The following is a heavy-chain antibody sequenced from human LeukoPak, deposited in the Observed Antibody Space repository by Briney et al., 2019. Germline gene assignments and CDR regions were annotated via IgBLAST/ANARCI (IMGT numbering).Heavy chain of an antibody. D-gene: IGHD3-10*01. J-gene: IGHJ4*02. CDR3: ARGITMVRGVIMSY. CDR2: MNPNSGNT. Sequence: ASVKVSCKASGYTFTSYDINWVRQATGQGLEWMGWMNPNSGNTGYAQKFQGRVTITRNTSISTAYMELSSLRSEDTAVYYCARGITMVRGVIMSYWGQGTLVTVSS. V-gene: IGHV1-8*03. CDR1: GYTFTSYD.